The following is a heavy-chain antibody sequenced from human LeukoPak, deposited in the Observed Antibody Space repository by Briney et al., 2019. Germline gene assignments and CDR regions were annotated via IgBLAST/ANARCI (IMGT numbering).Heavy chain of an antibody. J-gene: IGHJ4*02. CDR1: GFTFSSYW. V-gene: IGHV3-7*01. CDR2: MKQDGSEK. Sequence: GGSLRLSCAASGFTFSSYWMSWVRQAPGKGLEWVANMKQDGSEKYYVDSVKGRFTISRDNAKNSLYLQMNSLRAEDTAVYYCAMGSGVVPAAIAFDYWGQGTLVTVSS. D-gene: IGHD2-2*02. CDR3: AMGSGVVPAAIAFDY.